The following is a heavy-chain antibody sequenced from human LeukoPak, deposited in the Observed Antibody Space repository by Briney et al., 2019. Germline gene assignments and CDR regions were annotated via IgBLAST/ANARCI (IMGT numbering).Heavy chain of an antibody. CDR3: ARGVDYYGV. CDR1: GGSFSGYY. CDR2: INHSGGT. J-gene: IGHJ4*02. V-gene: IGHV4-34*01. D-gene: IGHD3-10*01. Sequence: SESLSLTCAVYGGSFSGYYWNWIRQPPGKGLEWIGEINHSGGTNYNPSLKSRATISVDTSKKQFSLKLSSVTAADTAVYYCARGVDYYGVWGQGTLVTVSS.